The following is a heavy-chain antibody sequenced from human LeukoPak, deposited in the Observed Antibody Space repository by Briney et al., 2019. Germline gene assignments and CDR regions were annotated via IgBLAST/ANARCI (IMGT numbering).Heavy chain of an antibody. D-gene: IGHD3-22*01. CDR1: GGTFSSYA. CDR2: IIPIFGTA. J-gene: IGHJ4*02. CDR3: ARVLSYYDSSGYPPFD. Sequence: ASVKVSCKASGGTFSSYAISWVRQAPGQGLEWMGRIIPIFGTANYAQKFQGRVTITTDESTSTAYMELSSLRSEDTAVYYCARVLSYYDSSGYPPFDWGQGTLVTVSS. V-gene: IGHV1-69*05.